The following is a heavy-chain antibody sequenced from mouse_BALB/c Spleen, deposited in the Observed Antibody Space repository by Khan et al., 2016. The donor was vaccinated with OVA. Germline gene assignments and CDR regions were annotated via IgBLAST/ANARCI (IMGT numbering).Heavy chain of an antibody. CDR1: GYTFTSYW. D-gene: IGHD1-1*01. CDR2: INPATDYT. V-gene: IGHV1-7*01. CDR3: VNYGSSSAWFTY. J-gene: IGHJ3*01. Sequence: VQLQQPGSELAKPGASVKMSCKASGYTFTSYWMHWVKQRPGQGLEWIGYINPATDYTEYNQKFKNKATLTADKSSSTAYMQLNSLTSEDSAVYYCVNYGSSSAWFTYWGQGTPVTVSA.